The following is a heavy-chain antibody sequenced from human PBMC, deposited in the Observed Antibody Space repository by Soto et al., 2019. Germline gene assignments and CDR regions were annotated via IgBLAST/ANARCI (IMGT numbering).Heavy chain of an antibody. V-gene: IGHV2-5*02. J-gene: IGHJ5*02. CDR3: AQTSYYGSNWFDP. CDR1: GFSLSTSGVG. Sequence: QITLKESGPTLVKPTQTRTLTCTFSGFSLSTSGVGVGWIRQPPGKALEWLALIYWADNKRYTPSLKSRLTITTYNSKNQVVLTRTNMDPVDTATYYCAQTSYYGSNWFDPWGQGNLVTVSS. D-gene: IGHD3-10*01. CDR2: IYWADNK.